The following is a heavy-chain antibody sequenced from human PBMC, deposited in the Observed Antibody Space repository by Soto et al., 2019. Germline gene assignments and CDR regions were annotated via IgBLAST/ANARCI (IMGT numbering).Heavy chain of an antibody. CDR1: GGSLSGYY. CDR2: INHSGST. Sequence: SETLSLTCAVYGGSLSGYYWSWIRQPPGKGLEWIGEINHSGSTNYNPSLKSRVTISVDTSKNQFSLKLSSVTAADTAVYYCAREGLTGGVGWFDPWGQGTLVTVSS. J-gene: IGHJ5*02. V-gene: IGHV4-34*01. CDR3: AREGLTGGVGWFDP. D-gene: IGHD3-16*01.